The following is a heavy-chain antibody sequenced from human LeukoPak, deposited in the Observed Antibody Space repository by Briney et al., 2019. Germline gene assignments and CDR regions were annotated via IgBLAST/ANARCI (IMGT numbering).Heavy chain of an antibody. D-gene: IGHD3-22*01. V-gene: IGHV3-23*01. J-gene: IGHJ4*02. CDR1: GFTFSSYA. CDR3: ARPQSSSGYYWPFDD. CDR2: ISPSSGT. Sequence: GGSLRLSCAASGFTFSSYAMRWVRQAPGKGLEWVSAISPSSGTFYADSVKGRFTISRDNSKNTLYLQMNSLRAEDTAVYYCARPQSSSGYYWPFDDWGQGTLVTVSS.